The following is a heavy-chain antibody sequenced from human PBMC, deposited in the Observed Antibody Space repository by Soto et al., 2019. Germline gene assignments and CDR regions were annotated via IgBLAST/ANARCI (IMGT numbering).Heavy chain of an antibody. J-gene: IGHJ4*02. CDR1: GFSLSTSGVG. D-gene: IGHD3-22*01. Sequence: QITLKESGPPLVKPTQTLTLTCTFSGFSLSTSGVGVGWIRQPPGKALEWLALIYWDDDKRYSPSLKSRLTITKDTSKNQVVLTMTNMDPVDTATYYCAHMVLGRYYYDSSGYWGPNYFDYWGQGTLVTVSS. V-gene: IGHV2-5*02. CDR3: AHMVLGRYYYDSSGYWGPNYFDY. CDR2: IYWDDDK.